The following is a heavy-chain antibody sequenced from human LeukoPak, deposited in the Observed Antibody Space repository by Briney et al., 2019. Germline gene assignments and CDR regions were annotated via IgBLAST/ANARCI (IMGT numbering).Heavy chain of an antibody. Sequence: SVKVSCKASGGTFSSYAVSWVRQAPGQGLEWVGGIIPIFGTANYAQKFQGRVTITADKSTSTAYMELSSLRSEDTAVYYCARAKDYDILTGREVDGMDVWGKGTTVTVSS. J-gene: IGHJ6*04. D-gene: IGHD3-9*01. CDR1: GGTFSSYA. V-gene: IGHV1-69*06. CDR2: IIPIFGTA. CDR3: ARAKDYDILTGREVDGMDV.